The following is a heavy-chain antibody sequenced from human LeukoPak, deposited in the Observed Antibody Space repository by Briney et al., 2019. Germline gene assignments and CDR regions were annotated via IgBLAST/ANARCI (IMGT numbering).Heavy chain of an antibody. CDR3: ARRSPTSGAVYFDY. J-gene: IGHJ4*02. CDR1: GGSFSGYY. V-gene: IGHV4-34*01. D-gene: IGHD2-8*02. Sequence: SETLSLTCAVYGGSFSGYYWSWIRQPPGKGLEWIGEINHSGSTNYNPSLKSRVAISEDTSKNQFSLRLTSVTAADTAVYYCARRSPTSGAVYFDYWGQGILVTVSS. CDR2: INHSGST.